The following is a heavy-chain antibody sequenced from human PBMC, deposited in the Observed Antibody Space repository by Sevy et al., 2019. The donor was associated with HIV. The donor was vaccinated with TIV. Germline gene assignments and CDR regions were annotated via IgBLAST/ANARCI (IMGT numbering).Heavy chain of an antibody. Sequence: GGSLRLSCAASGFTFSNYWMTWVRQAPGKGLEWVANIKRDGSEKYYVASVKGRFTISRDNAKNSLYMQMNSLRAEDTAVYFCARDCNSASCLWGLDVWGQGTTVTVSS. V-gene: IGHV3-7*03. J-gene: IGHJ6*02. CDR2: IKRDGSEK. CDR1: GFTFSNYW. D-gene: IGHD2-2*01. CDR3: ARDCNSASCLWGLDV.